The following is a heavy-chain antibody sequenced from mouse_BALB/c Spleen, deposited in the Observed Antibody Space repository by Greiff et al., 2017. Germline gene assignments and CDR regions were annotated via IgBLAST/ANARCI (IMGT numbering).Heavy chain of an antibody. CDR2: ISSGSSTI. V-gene: IGHV5-17*02. J-gene: IGHJ3*01. CDR1: GFTFSSFG. D-gene: IGHD2-10*02. CDR3: ARGYGSPWFAY. Sequence: EVKLVESGGGLVQPGGSRKLSCAASGFTFSSFGMHWVRQAPEKGLEWVAYISSGSSTIYYADTVKGRFTISRDNPKNTLFLQMTSLRSEDTAMYYCARGYGSPWFAYWGQGTLVTVSA.